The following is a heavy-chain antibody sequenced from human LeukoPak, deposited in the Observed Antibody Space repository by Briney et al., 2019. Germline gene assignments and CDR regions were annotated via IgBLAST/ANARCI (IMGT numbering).Heavy chain of an antibody. J-gene: IGHJ3*02. CDR1: DGSISSYF. Sequence: SQTLSLTCTVSDGSISSYFWSWIRQPPGKGLEWIGYIFYSGSTNYNPSLKGRVTIAVDTSQNHFSLKLSSVTAADTAVYYCARSGPYYDFWSGTRGAFDIWGQGTMVTVSS. CDR3: ARSGPYYDFWSGTRGAFDI. D-gene: IGHD3-3*01. V-gene: IGHV4-59*01. CDR2: IFYSGST.